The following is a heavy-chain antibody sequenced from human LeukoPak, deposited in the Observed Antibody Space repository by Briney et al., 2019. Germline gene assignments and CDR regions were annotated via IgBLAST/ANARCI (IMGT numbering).Heavy chain of an antibody. Sequence: GGSLRLSCAASGFTFSSYSMNWVRQAPGKGLEWVSSISSSSSYIYYADSVKGRFTISRDNAKNSLYLQMNSLRAEDTAVYYCARDMSIGPTGYYYYGMDVWGQGTTVTVSS. J-gene: IGHJ6*02. V-gene: IGHV3-21*01. CDR1: GFTFSSYS. CDR3: ARDMSIGPTGYYYYGMDV. CDR2: ISSSSSYI. D-gene: IGHD1-14*01.